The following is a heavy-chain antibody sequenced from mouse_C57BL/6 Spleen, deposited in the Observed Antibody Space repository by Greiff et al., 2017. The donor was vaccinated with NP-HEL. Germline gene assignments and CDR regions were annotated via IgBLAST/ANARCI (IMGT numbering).Heavy chain of an antibody. Sequence: QVQLQQSGAELVMPGASVKLSCKASGYTFTSYWMHWVKQRPGQGLEWIGEIDPSDSYTNYNQKFKGKSTLTVDKSSSTAYMQLSSLTSEDSAVYYCARSYGSSYRDFDYWGQGTTLTVSS. CDR3: ARSYGSSYRDFDY. D-gene: IGHD1-1*01. J-gene: IGHJ2*01. CDR2: IDPSDSYT. V-gene: IGHV1-69*01. CDR1: GYTFTSYW.